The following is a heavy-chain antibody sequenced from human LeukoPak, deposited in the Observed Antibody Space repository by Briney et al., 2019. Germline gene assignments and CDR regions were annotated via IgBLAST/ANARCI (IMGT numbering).Heavy chain of an antibody. D-gene: IGHD3-22*01. J-gene: IGHJ4*02. V-gene: IGHV3-23*01. Sequence: PGGSLRLSCAASGFTFSSYAMSWVRQAPGKGLEWVSAISGSGGSTYYAASVKGRFTISSDNSKNTLYLQMNSLRAEDTAVYYCAKDLDSSGYYFDYWGQGTLVTVSS. CDR3: AKDLDSSGYYFDY. CDR1: GFTFSSYA. CDR2: ISGSGGST.